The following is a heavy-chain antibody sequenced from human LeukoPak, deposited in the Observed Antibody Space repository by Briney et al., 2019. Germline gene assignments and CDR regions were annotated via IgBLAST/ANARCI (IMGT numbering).Heavy chain of an antibody. J-gene: IGHJ5*02. Sequence: SETLSLTCTVSGGSISYSYWSWIRQPAGKGLEWIGRIYASGNTNYNPSLKSRVTMSVDTSKNQFSLKLNSVTAADTAVYFCARDVYSSASWFDPWDQGTLVTVSS. CDR2: IYASGNT. CDR1: GGSISYSY. V-gene: IGHV4-4*07. D-gene: IGHD6-25*01. CDR3: ARDVYSSASWFDP.